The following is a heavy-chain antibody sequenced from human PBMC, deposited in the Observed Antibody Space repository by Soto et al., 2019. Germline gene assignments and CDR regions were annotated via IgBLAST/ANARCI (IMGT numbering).Heavy chain of an antibody. CDR3: ARDNDYGDKPSYYYYYGMDV. J-gene: IGHJ6*02. D-gene: IGHD4-17*01. V-gene: IGHV4-4*07. CDR2: IYTSGST. CDR1: GGYIIGYY. Sequence: SETLSVTCTVSGGYIIGYYGSWIRQHAGKGLEWIGRIYTSGSTNYNPSLKSRVTMSVDTSKNQFSLKLSSVTAADTAVYYCARDNDYGDKPSYYYYYGMDVWGQGTTVTVSS.